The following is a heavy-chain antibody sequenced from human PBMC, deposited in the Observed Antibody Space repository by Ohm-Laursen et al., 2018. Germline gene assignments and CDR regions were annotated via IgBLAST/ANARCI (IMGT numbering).Heavy chain of an antibody. V-gene: IGHV3-30*03. CDR3: ATPPEMATIGSFQH. J-gene: IGHJ1*01. Sequence: SLRLSCAAAGFTFSSYGMHWVRQAPGKGLEWVAVISYDGSNKYYADSVKGRFTISRDNSKSKLYLQMNSLRAEDTAVYYCATPPEMATIGSFQHWGQGTLVTVSS. D-gene: IGHD5-24*01. CDR1: GFTFSSYG. CDR2: ISYDGSNK.